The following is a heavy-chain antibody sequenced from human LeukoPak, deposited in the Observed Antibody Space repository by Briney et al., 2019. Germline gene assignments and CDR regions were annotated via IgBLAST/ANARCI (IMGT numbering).Heavy chain of an antibody. V-gene: IGHV6-1*01. D-gene: IGHD4-23*01. Sequence: SQTLSLTCAISVDSVSSNSATWNWITQSPSRGLEWLGRTYYRSKWHNDYAASVKGRITINSDTSKNQFSLEVNSVTPEDTAVYYCSRVQTQSGWFDPWGQGTLVTVSS. CDR2: TYYRSKWHN. CDR3: SRVQTQSGWFDP. J-gene: IGHJ5*02. CDR1: VDSVSSNSAT.